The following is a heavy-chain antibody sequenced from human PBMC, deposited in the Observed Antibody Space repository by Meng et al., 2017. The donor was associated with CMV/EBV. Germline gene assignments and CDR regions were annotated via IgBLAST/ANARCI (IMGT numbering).Heavy chain of an antibody. CDR1: GFTFDDYT. D-gene: IGHD3-3*01. J-gene: IGHJ5*02. Sequence: GESLKISCAASGFTFDDYTMHWVRQAPGKGLEWVSLISWDGGSTYYADSVKGRFTISRDNSKNTLYLQMNSLRAEDTAVYYCARGGYYDFWSGYLSSRAYNWFDPWGQGTLVTVSS. CDR3: ARGGYYDFWSGYLSSRAYNWFDP. V-gene: IGHV3-43*01. CDR2: ISWDGGST.